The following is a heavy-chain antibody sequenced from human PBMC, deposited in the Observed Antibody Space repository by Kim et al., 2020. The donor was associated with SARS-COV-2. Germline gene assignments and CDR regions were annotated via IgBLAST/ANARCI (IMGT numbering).Heavy chain of an antibody. CDR2: FYPDDGET. Sequence: ASVKVSCKVSGYTLTELAIHWVRQAPGQGLEWMGGFYPDDGETIYAQKFQGRVTITEDTSTGTAYMQLSSLKSEDTAVYYCATGQQLWSPNWFDPWGQGT. V-gene: IGHV1-24*01. CDR1: GYTLTELA. J-gene: IGHJ5*02. D-gene: IGHD6-13*01. CDR3: ATGQQLWSPNWFDP.